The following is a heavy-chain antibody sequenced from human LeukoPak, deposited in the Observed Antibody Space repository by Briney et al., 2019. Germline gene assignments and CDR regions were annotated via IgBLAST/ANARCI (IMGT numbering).Heavy chain of an antibody. Sequence: SQTLSLTCAVSGGSISSGGYSWSWIRQPPGKGLEWIGYIYHSGSTYYNPSLKRRVTISVDRSKNQFSLKLSSVTAADTAVYYCARGPGGPRTFYFDYWGQGTLVTVSS. CDR1: GGSISSGGYS. V-gene: IGHV4-30-2*01. D-gene: IGHD3-16*01. CDR2: IYHSGST. CDR3: ARGPGGPRTFYFDY. J-gene: IGHJ4*02.